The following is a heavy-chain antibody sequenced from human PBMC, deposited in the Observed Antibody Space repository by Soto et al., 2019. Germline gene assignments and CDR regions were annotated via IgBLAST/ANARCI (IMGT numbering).Heavy chain of an antibody. J-gene: IGHJ6*02. D-gene: IGHD3-22*01. CDR1: GFTFSIYA. CDR3: ARYDSSGYYWPYYYYGMDV. V-gene: IGHV3-21*01. CDR2: ISDSSSYI. Sequence: GGSLRLSCAASGFTFSIYAMSWVRQAPGKGLEWVSSISDSSSYIYYADSVKGRFTISRDNAKNSLYLQMNSLRAEDTAVYYCARYDSSGYYWPYYYYGMDVWGQGTTVTVSS.